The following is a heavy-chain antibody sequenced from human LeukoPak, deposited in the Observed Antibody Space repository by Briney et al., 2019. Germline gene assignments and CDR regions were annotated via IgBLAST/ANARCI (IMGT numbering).Heavy chain of an antibody. CDR2: ISFGGTTI. CDR1: GFTFSDYY. V-gene: IGHV3-11*04. CDR3: ARARVDKTYSDDSSGYYY. J-gene: IGHJ4*02. Sequence: GGSLRLSCAASGFTFSDYYMRWIRQAPGKGLECVSYISFGGTTIYYADSVRGRFTISRDNAKNSLYLQMSSLRAEARAVYYCARARVDKTYSDDSSGYYYCGQGALGTVSS. D-gene: IGHD3-22*01.